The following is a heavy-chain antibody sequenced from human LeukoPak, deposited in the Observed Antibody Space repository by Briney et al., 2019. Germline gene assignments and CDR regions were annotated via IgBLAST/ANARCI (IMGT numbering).Heavy chain of an antibody. Sequence: PSETLSLTCAVYGGSFSGYYWSWIRQPPGKGLEWIGETNHSGSTNYNPSLKSRVTISVDTSKNQFSLKLSSVTAADTAVYYCARGGNYDILTGYQEEPDPLGFDYWGQGTLVTVSS. CDR1: GGSFSGYY. CDR2: TNHSGST. V-gene: IGHV4-34*01. J-gene: IGHJ4*02. CDR3: ARGGNYDILTGYQEEPDPLGFDY. D-gene: IGHD3-9*01.